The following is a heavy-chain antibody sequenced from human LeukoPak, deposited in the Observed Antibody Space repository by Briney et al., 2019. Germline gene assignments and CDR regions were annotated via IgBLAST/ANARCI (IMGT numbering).Heavy chain of an antibody. CDR1: GFTFDDYA. D-gene: IGHD3-16*02. Sequence: GRSLRLSCAASGFTFDDYAMHWVRQAPGKGLEWVSGISWNSGSIGYADSVKGRFTISRDNSKNTLYLQMNSLRAEDTAVYYCAKFTEPLSRTLSGLRSSFDYWGQGTLVTVSS. CDR2: ISWNSGSI. V-gene: IGHV3-9*01. J-gene: IGHJ4*02. CDR3: AKFTEPLSRTLSGLRSSFDY.